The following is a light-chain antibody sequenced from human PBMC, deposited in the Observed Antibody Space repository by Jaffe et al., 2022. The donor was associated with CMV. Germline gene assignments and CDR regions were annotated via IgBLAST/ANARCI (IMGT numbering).Light chain of an antibody. CDR3: QQYGSPRGDYT. CDR2: GAS. J-gene: IGKJ2*01. CDR1: QSVSSSY. V-gene: IGKV3-20*01. Sequence: EIVLTQSPGTLSLSPGERATLSCRASQSVSSSYLAWYQQKPGQAPRLLIYGASSRATGIPDRFSGSGSGTDFTLTISRLEPEDFAVYYCQQYGSPRGDYTFGQGTKLEIK.